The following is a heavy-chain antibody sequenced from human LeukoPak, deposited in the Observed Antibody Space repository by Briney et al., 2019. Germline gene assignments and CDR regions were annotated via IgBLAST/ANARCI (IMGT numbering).Heavy chain of an antibody. CDR2: INPYSGGT. CDR1: GYTFTAYY. J-gene: IGHJ4*02. V-gene: IGHV1-2*02. D-gene: IGHD3-22*01. CDR3: AVIYDSNGCYVNRFDY. Sequence: ASVKVSCKASGYTFTAYYLHWVRQAPGQGLEWMGWINPYSGGTKFSQKFQGGVTMTRDTSTTTAYLELSRLTFDDTAVYYCAVIYDSNGCYVNRFDYWGKGTLVTVSS.